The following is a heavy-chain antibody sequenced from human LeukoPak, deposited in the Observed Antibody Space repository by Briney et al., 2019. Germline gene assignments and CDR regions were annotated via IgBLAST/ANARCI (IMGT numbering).Heavy chain of an antibody. Sequence: GGSLRLSCAASGFTVSSNYMSWVRQAPGKRLEWVSVIYSGGSTYYADSVKGRFTISRDNSKNTLYLQMNSLRAEDTAVYYCARGWRTVDAFDIWGQGTMVTVSS. J-gene: IGHJ3*02. CDR1: GFTVSSNY. D-gene: IGHD2-15*01. CDR3: ARGWRTVDAFDI. CDR2: IYSGGST. V-gene: IGHV3-53*01.